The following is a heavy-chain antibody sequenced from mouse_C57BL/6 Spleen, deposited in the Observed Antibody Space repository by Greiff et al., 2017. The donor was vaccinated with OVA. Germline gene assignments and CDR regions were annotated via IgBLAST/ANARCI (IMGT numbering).Heavy chain of an antibody. Sequence: VQLQQSGAELVRPGASVTLSCKASGYTFTDYEMHWVKQTPVHGLEWIGAIDPETGGTAYNQKFKGKAILTADKSSSTAYMELRSLTSEDSAVYYCTVTGTCYAMDYWGQGTSVTVSS. V-gene: IGHV1-15*01. CDR1: GYTFTDYE. CDR3: TVTGTCYAMDY. D-gene: IGHD4-1*01. CDR2: IDPETGGT. J-gene: IGHJ4*01.